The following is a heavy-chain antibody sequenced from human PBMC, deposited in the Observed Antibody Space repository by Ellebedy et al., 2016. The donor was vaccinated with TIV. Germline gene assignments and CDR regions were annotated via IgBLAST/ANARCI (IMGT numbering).Heavy chain of an antibody. CDR1: GFTFSAFY. V-gene: IGHV3-11*01. Sequence: GESLKISCAASGFTFSAFYMRWIRQAPGKGLGWVSYISSSGSTIYYADSVKGRFTISRDNDKNSLYLQIKSLRADDTAVYYCAREGDTAMVHGMDVWGQGTLVTVSS. D-gene: IGHD5-18*01. CDR3: AREGDTAMVHGMDV. J-gene: IGHJ6*02. CDR2: ISSSGSTI.